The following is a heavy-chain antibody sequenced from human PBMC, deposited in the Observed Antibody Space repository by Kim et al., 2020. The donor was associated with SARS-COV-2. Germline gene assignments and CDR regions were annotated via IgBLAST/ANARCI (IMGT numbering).Heavy chain of an antibody. CDR1: GFTFSSYA. D-gene: IGHD2-15*01. CDR2: ISGSGGST. Sequence: GGSLRLSCAASGFTFSSYAMSWVRQAPGKGLEWVSAISGSGGSTYYADSVKGRFTISRDNSKNTLYLQMNSLRAEDTAVYYCAKDSLGTGKCSGGSCYSDYWGQGTLVTVSS. CDR3: AKDSLGTGKCSGGSCYSDY. J-gene: IGHJ4*02. V-gene: IGHV3-23*01.